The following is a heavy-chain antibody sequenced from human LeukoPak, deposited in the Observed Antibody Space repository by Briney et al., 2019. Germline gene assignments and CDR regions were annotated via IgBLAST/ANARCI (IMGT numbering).Heavy chain of an antibody. CDR1: GGTFSSYA. CDR2: IIPIFGTA. CDR3: ARGGYIVVVPAAIGSYFDY. V-gene: IGHV1-69*05. J-gene: IGHJ4*02. D-gene: IGHD2-2*01. Sequence: SVKVSCKASGGTFSSYAISWVRQAPGQGLEWMGGIIPIFGTANYAQKFQGRVTITTDESTSTAYMELSSLRSEDTAVYYCARGGYIVVVPAAIGSYFDYWGQGTLVTVSS.